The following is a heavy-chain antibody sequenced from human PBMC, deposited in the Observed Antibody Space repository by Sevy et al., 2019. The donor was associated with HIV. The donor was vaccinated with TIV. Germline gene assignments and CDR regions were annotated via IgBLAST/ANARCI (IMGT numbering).Heavy chain of an antibody. Sequence: GGSLRLSCAASGFTFNSYAMSWVRQAPGKGLEWVSSISGSGGSTYYADSVKGRPTISRDNSKNTLYVQMNSLRAEDTAVYYCAASYYGGSGSVDYWGQGTLVTVSS. CDR1: GFTFNSYA. J-gene: IGHJ4*02. CDR2: ISGSGGST. D-gene: IGHD3-22*01. CDR3: AASYYGGSGSVDY. V-gene: IGHV3-23*01.